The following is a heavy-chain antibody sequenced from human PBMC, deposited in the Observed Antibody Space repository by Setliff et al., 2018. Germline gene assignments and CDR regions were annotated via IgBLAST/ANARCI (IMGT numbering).Heavy chain of an antibody. CDR2: IYSGGTI. CDR1: GFTVSSNY. CDR3: ARGGSDYDILTGYLFGY. Sequence: GGSLRLSCAASGFTVSSNYMSWVRQAPGKGLEWVSVIYSGGTIYYADSVRGRFTISRDISKNTLYLQMNSLRAGDTAVYYCARGGSDYDILTGYLFGYWGQGTLVTVSS. V-gene: IGHV3-53*01. J-gene: IGHJ4*02. D-gene: IGHD3-9*01.